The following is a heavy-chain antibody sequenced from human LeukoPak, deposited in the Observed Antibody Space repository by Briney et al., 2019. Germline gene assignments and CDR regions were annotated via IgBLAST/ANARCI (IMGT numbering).Heavy chain of an antibody. J-gene: IGHJ3*02. CDR2: INPSGGST. Sequence: ASVKVSCKASGYTFTSYGISRVRQAPGQGLEWMGIINPSGGSTSYAQKFQGRVTMTRDTSTSTVYMELSSLRSEDTAVYYCARSPVGGYYEHDAFDIWGQGTMVTVSS. V-gene: IGHV1-46*01. CDR3: ARSPVGGYYEHDAFDI. D-gene: IGHD3-22*01. CDR1: GYTFTSYG.